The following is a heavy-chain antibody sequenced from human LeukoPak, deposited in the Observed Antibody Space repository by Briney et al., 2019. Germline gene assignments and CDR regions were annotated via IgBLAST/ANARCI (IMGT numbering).Heavy chain of an antibody. CDR3: SSGSGSYYDY. CDR2: MNPNSGNT. D-gene: IGHD3-10*01. V-gene: IGHV1-8*01. Sequence: GASVKVSCKASGYTFTSYDIHWVRQATGQGLEWMGWMNPNSGNTGYAQKSQGRVTMTRNTSISTAYMELSSLRSEDTAVYYCSSGSGSYYDYWGQGTLVTVSS. J-gene: IGHJ4*02. CDR1: GYTFTSYD.